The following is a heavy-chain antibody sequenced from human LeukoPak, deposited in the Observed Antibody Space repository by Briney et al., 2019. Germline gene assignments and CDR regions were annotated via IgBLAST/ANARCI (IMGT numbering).Heavy chain of an antibody. D-gene: IGHD2-21*02. J-gene: IGHJ5*02. V-gene: IGHV4-59*01. CDR3: ARAEALYCGGDCLHNWFDP. CDR1: GGSISSYY. Sequence: KPSETLSLTCTVSGGSISSYYWSWIRQPPGKGLEWIGYIYYSGSTNYNPSLKSRVTISVDTSKNQFSLKLSSVTAADTAVYYCARAEALYCGGDCLHNWFDPWGQGTLVTVSS. CDR2: IYYSGST.